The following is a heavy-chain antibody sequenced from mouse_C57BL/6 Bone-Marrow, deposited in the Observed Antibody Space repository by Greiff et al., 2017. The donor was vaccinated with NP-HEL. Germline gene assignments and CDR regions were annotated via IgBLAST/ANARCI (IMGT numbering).Heavy chain of an antibody. J-gene: IGHJ4*01. Sequence: QVQLQQSGAELVRPGTSVKMSCKASGYTFTNHWIGWAKQRPGHGLEWIGDIYPGGGYTNYNEKFKGKATLTADKSSSTAYMQFSSLTSEDSAIYYCVYYGNYYAMDYWGQGTSVTVSS. D-gene: IGHD2-1*01. CDR1: GYTFTNHW. CDR2: IYPGGGYT. CDR3: VYYGNYYAMDY. V-gene: IGHV1-63*01.